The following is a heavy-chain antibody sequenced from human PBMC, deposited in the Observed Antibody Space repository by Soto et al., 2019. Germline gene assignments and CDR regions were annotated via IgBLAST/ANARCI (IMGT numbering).Heavy chain of an antibody. CDR1: GFPFRNYA. V-gene: IGHV3-23*01. D-gene: IGHD6-19*01. J-gene: IGHJ4*02. CDR2: ISGNGGSA. CDR3: GKERRGSGWSVCNF. Sequence: GGSLCLSCAASGFPFRNYAMNWVRPAPGKGLEWVADISGNGGSARYADFGKGRLTISRDNSRDTLYLQMNRLRVDDTAVYYCGKERRGSGWSVCNFWGQGILVTVSS.